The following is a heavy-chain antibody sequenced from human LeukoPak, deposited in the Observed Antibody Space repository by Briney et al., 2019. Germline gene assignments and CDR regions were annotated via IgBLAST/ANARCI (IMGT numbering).Heavy chain of an antibody. CDR1: GFTFNSYD. D-gene: IGHD5-12*01. CDR2: IRFDVTNK. J-gene: IGHJ4*02. CDR3: AKRGSGYDFGSLDY. Sequence: NPGGSLRLSCAASGFTFNSYDMHWVRQAPGKGLEWVAVIRFDVTNKFYANSVKGRFTISRDNSKSVLYLQMDSLRVEDTAVYYCAKRGSGYDFGSLDYWGQGSLVTVSS. V-gene: IGHV3-30*02.